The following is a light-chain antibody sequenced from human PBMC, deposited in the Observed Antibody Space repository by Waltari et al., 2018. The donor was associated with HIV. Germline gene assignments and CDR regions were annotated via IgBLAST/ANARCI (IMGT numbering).Light chain of an antibody. J-gene: IGLJ2*01. Sequence: QSALTQPASVSGSPGQSITISCTGTSSDVGGYSYFSWYQHHPGKAPKLMIFDVSNRPSGVSDRFSDSKSGNTASLTIAGLQVEDEADYYRSSYTRTTTLEVFGGGTKLTVL. CDR1: SSDVGGYSY. CDR2: DVS. V-gene: IGLV2-14*03. CDR3: SSYTRTTTLEV.